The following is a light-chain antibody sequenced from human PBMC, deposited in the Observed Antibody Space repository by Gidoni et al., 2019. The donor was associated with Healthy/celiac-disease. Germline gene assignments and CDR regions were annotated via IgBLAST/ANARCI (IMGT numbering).Light chain of an antibody. CDR1: QSISSW. J-gene: IGKJ1*01. CDR2: DAS. CDR3: QQYNSYSWT. Sequence: DIQMTQSPSTLSASVGDRVTITCRAGQSISSWLAWYQQKPGKAPKLLIYDASSLESGVPSRFSGSGSGPEFTLTISSLQPDDFATYYCQQYNSYSWTFGQGTKVEIK. V-gene: IGKV1-5*01.